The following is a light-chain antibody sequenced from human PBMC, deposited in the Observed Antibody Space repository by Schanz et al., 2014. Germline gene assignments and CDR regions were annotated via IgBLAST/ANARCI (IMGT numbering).Light chain of an antibody. CDR3: QQYYGIPLT. CDR2: DAS. J-gene: IGKJ4*01. V-gene: IGKV3-20*01. Sequence: EIVLTQSPGTLSLSPGERATLSCRASQSVSSSYLAWYQQKPGQAPRLLIYDASTRATGIPARFSGSGSGTDFTLTISSLQSEDFAVYYCQQYYGIPLTFGGGTKVEIK. CDR1: QSVSSSY.